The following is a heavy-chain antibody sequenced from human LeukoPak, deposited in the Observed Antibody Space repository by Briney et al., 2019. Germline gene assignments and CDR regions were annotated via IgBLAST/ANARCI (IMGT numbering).Heavy chain of an antibody. V-gene: IGHV1-2*04. D-gene: IGHD6-13*01. CDR2: INPNSGGT. J-gene: IGHJ4*02. CDR3: ARVAGDSSSLNYFDY. CDR1: GYTFTGHY. Sequence: ASVKVSCKASGYTFTGHYMRWVRQAPGQGLEWMGWINPNSGGTNYAQKFQGWVTMTRDTSISTAYMELSRLRSDDTAVYYCARVAGDSSSLNYFDYWGQGTLVTVSS.